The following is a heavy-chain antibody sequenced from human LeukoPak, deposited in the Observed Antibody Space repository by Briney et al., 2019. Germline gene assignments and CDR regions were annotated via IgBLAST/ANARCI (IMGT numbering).Heavy chain of an antibody. V-gene: IGHV1-46*01. Sequence: ASVKVSCKASGYTFTSFYIHWVRQAPGQGLEWMGILNPSAGSTSYAQRFQGRVTMTRDMSTSTVYMELSSLRSEDTAVYYCARAVTGIVGATAFDCWGQGTLVTVSS. CDR3: ARAVTGIVGATAFDC. CDR2: LNPSAGST. CDR1: GYTFTSFY. J-gene: IGHJ4*02. D-gene: IGHD1-26*01.